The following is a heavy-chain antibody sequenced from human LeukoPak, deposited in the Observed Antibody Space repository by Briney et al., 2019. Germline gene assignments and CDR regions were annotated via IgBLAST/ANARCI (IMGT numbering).Heavy chain of an antibody. J-gene: IGHJ6*02. CDR1: GVAFSNYA. CDR2: ISYDGSNT. Sequence: GTSLRLSCAASGVAFSNYAMHWGRQAPGKGLEWVGVISYDGSNTFYADSVKGVFTISRDNSTNTLYLQLSSLRTADTPVYYCANAPPSRSGGRCPAYLYGMDVWGQGTTLTVSS. V-gene: IGHV3-30*04. D-gene: IGHD2-15*01. CDR3: ANAPPSRSGGRCPAYLYGMDV.